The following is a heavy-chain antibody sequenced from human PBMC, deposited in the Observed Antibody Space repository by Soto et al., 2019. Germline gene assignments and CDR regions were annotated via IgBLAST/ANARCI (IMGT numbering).Heavy chain of an antibody. D-gene: IGHD2-2*02. CDR1: GFTFSSYA. CDR2: ISYDGSNK. CDR3: ARDPPYCSSTSCYIVWFDP. Sequence: GSLRLSCAASGFTFSSYAMHWVRQAPGKGLEWVAVISYDGSNKYYADSVKGRFTISRDNSKNALYLQMNSLRAEDTAVYYCARDPPYCSSTSCYIVWFDPWGQGTLVTVSS. J-gene: IGHJ5*02. V-gene: IGHV3-30-3*01.